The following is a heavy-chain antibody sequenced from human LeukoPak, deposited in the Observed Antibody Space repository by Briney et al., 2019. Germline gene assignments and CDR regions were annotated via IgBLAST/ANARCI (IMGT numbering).Heavy chain of an antibody. CDR2: ISSSSSYI. CDR3: ARDSKGGSYWFDP. CDR1: GFTFSSYS. Sequence: PGGSLRLSCAASGFTFSSYSMNWVRQAPGKGLEWVSSISSSSSYIYYADSVKGRFTISRDNAKNSLYLQMNSLRAEDTAVYYCARDSKGGSYWFDPWGQRTLVTLSS. D-gene: IGHD1-26*01. J-gene: IGHJ5*02. V-gene: IGHV3-21*01.